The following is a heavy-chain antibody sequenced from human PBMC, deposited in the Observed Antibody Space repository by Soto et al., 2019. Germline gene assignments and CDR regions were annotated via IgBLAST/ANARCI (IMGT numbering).Heavy chain of an antibody. J-gene: IGHJ5*02. V-gene: IGHV4-31*03. D-gene: IGHD4-17*01. Sequence: QVQLQESGPGLVKPSQTLSLTCTVSGGSISSGGYYWSWIRQHPGKGLEWIGYIYYSGSTYYNPSLKSRVTISVDTPKNQFSLKLSSVPAADTAVYYCARATAVDYGDYADRDRLQANWFDPWGQGTLVTVSS. CDR2: IYYSGST. CDR1: GGSISSGGYY. CDR3: ARATAVDYGDYADRDRLQANWFDP.